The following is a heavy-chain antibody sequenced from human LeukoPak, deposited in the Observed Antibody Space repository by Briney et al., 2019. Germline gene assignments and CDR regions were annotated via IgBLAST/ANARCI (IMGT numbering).Heavy chain of an antibody. V-gene: IGHV4-39*07. CDR2: IYYSGTT. D-gene: IGHD3-10*01. CDR1: GGSIPISTYY. Sequence: NPSETLSLTCTVSGGSIPISTYYWGWVRQPPGKGLEWIGSIYYSGTTKHNPSLKSRVTISVDNSNNKFSLRLSSVTAADTALYYCARCISLFRAPFDYWGQGTPVTVSS. CDR3: ARCISLFRAPFDY. J-gene: IGHJ4*02.